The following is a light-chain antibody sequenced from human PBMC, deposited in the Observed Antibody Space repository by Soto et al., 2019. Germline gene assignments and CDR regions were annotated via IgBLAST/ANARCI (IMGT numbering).Light chain of an antibody. V-gene: IGLV2-23*01. CDR1: SSDVGNYNL. J-gene: IGLJ2*01. CDR3: CSYAGSRIHVV. CDR2: EGS. Sequence: QSALTQPASVSGSPGQSITISCTGTSSDVGNYNLVSWYQQHPGKAPKLMIYEGSKRPSGVSNRFSGSKSGNTASLTISGLQAEDEADYYCCSYAGSRIHVVFGGGTKLTVL.